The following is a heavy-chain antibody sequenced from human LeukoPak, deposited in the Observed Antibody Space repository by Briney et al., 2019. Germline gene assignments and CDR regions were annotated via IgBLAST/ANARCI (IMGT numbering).Heavy chain of an antibody. D-gene: IGHD3-10*01. V-gene: IGHV3-23*01. J-gene: IGHJ6*02. CDR1: GFTFSSYA. Sequence: GGSLRLSCAASGFTFSSYAMSWVRQAPGKGLEWASTISGSGGSTFYADSVKGRFTISRDNSKHSLYLQLNNLRAEDTAIYYCAKAAYYGSGSLYYYYGMDVWGQGTTVTVSS. CDR3: AKAAYYGSGSLYYYYGMDV. CDR2: ISGSGGST.